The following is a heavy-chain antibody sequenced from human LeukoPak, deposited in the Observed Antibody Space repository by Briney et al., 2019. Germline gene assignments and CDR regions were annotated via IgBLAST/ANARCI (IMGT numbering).Heavy chain of an antibody. CDR2: IYSSGST. CDR3: ARAHSSSWIRDDKAFDI. V-gene: IGHV4-4*07. CDR1: GGSISIYY. J-gene: IGHJ3*02. D-gene: IGHD6-13*01. Sequence: SETLSLTCTVSGGSISIYYWSWIRQPAGKGLEWIGRIYSSGSTNYNPSLKSRVTLSVDTSKNQFSLKLSSVTAADTAVYYCARAHSSSWIRDDKAFDIWGQGTMVTVSS.